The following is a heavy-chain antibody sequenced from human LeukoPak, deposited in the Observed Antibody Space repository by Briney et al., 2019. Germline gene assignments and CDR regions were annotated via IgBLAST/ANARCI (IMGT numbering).Heavy chain of an antibody. Sequence: GGSLRLSCAASGFTFSNAWMSWVRQAPGKGLEWVGRIKSKTDGGTTDYAAPVKGRFTISRDDSKNTLYLQMNSLKTEDTAVYYCTNIVVVPAAVTTYYYYYYMDVWGKGTTVTVSS. CDR1: GFTFSNAW. CDR3: TNIVVVPAAVTTYYYYYYMDV. D-gene: IGHD2-2*01. V-gene: IGHV3-15*01. CDR2: IKSKTDGGTT. J-gene: IGHJ6*03.